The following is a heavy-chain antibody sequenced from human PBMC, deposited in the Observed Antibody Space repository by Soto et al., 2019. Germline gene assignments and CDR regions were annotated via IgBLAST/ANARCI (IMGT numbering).Heavy chain of an antibody. CDR2: INPKTGGT. D-gene: IGHD1-26*01. CDR1: GYTFTDYY. CDR3: ARDVVGSDYFDS. Sequence: ASVKVSCKASGYTFTDYYMHWVRQAPGQGLEWMGWINPKTGGTNYVQKFQGRVTMTRDTSITTAYMELSRLRSDDTAVYYCARDVVGSDYFDSWGQGTPVTVSS. V-gene: IGHV1-2*02. J-gene: IGHJ4*02.